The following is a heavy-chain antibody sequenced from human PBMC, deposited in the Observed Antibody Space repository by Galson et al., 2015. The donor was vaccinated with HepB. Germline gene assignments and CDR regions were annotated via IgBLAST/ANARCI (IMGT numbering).Heavy chain of an antibody. CDR2: IKQDGSEK. V-gene: IGHV3-7*03. D-gene: IGHD5-12*01. J-gene: IGHJ4*02. Sequence: SLRLSCAASGLTFSSYWMTWVRQAPGKGLEWVANIKQDGSEKYYVDSVKGRFTISRDNAKNSLYLQMNSLRAEDTAVYFCARAGRSGYAFYWGQGTLVTVSS. CDR1: GLTFSSYW. CDR3: ARAGRSGYAFY.